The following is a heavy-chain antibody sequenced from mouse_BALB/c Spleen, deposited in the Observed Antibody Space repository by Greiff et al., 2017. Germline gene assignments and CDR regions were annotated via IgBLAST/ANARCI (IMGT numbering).Heavy chain of an antibody. J-gene: IGHJ1*01. CDR1: GFSLTSYG. CDR2: IWAGGST. CDR3: ARTLGRRWYFDV. Sequence: VPLVESGPGLVAPSQSLSITCTVSGFSLTSYGVHWVRQPPGKGLEWLGVIWAGGSTTYNSALMSRLSISKDNSKSQVFLKMNSLQTDDTAMDYCARTLGRRWYFDVWGAGTTVTGSS. D-gene: IGHD4-1*01. V-gene: IGHV2-9*02.